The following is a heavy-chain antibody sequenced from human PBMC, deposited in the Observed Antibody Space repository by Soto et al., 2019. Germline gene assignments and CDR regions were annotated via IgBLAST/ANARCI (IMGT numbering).Heavy chain of an antibody. Sequence: EVQLMESGGGLVQPGGSLRLSCAASGFTFSSYSMNWVRQAPGKGLEWVSYISSSSSTIYYADSVKGRFTISRDNAKNSLYLQMNSLRAEDTAVYYCARGRSSGDIVVVVAASTRYFDLWGRGTLVTVSS. V-gene: IGHV3-48*01. CDR1: GFTFSSYS. CDR2: ISSSSSTI. D-gene: IGHD2-15*01. CDR3: ARGRSSGDIVVVVAASTRYFDL. J-gene: IGHJ2*01.